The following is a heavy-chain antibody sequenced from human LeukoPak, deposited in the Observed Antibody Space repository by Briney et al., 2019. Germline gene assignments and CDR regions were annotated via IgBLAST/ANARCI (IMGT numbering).Heavy chain of an antibody. CDR2: IIPIFGSA. Sequence: SVKVSCKASGGTFSSYAISWVRQAPGQGLGWMGGIIPIFGSADYAQKFQGRVTITADESTSTAYMELNSLRSEDTAVYYCARDPSMIRGENTPYFDYWGQGTLVTVSS. D-gene: IGHD3-10*01. CDR3: ARDPSMIRGENTPYFDY. CDR1: GGTFSSYA. V-gene: IGHV1-69*13. J-gene: IGHJ4*02.